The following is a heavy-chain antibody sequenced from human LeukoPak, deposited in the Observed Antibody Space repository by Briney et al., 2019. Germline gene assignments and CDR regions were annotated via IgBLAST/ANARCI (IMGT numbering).Heavy chain of an antibody. CDR1: GYTFTSYD. CDR2: MNPNSGNT. CDR3: ARGLYGSGSYYIYYYYYMDV. V-gene: IGHV1-8*01. D-gene: IGHD3-10*01. J-gene: IGHJ6*03. Sequence: GASVKVSCKASGYTFTSYDINWVRQATGQGLEWMGWMNPNSGNTGYAQKFQGRVTMTRNTSISTAYMELSSLRSKDTAVYYCARGLYGSGSYYIYYYYYMDVWGKGTTVTVSS.